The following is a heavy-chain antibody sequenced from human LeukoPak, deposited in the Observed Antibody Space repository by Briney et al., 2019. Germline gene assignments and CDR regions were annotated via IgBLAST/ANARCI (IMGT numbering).Heavy chain of an antibody. CDR3: AKLQYY. V-gene: IGHV3-9*01. J-gene: IGHJ4*02. CDR2: ISWNSGSI. D-gene: IGHD6-19*01. CDR1: GFTFDDYA. Sequence: GGSLRLSCAASGFTFDDYAMHWVRQAPGKGLEWVSGISWNSGSIGYADSVKGRFTISRDNSKNTLYLQMNSLRAEDTAVYYCAKLQYYWGQGTLVTVSS.